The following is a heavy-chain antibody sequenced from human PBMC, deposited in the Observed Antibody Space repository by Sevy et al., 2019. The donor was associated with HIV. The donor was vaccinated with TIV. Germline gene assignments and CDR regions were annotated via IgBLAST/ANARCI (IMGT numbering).Heavy chain of an antibody. J-gene: IGHJ4*02. Sequence: SETLSLTCTVSGGSISENPLYWGWIRQSPGKGLEWVGSVYFNGDTYYNPSLRGRVAISLGTAANQFSLNLSSLTAADTAVYYCTSIWGSTRFDYWGQGTLVTVSS. CDR3: TSIWGSTRFDY. CDR1: GGSISENPLY. CDR2: VYFNGDT. D-gene: IGHD7-27*01. V-gene: IGHV4-39*01.